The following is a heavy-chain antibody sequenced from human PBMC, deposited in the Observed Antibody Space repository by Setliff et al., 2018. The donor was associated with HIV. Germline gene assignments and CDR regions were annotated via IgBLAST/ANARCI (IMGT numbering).Heavy chain of an antibody. CDR2: LYYRGTT. V-gene: IGHV4-39*07. J-gene: IGHJ4*02. Sequence: PSETLSLTCTVSGGSISSSSYYWGWIRQPPGKGPEWIGSLYYRGTTYYNLSLKTRLTMTVDASKSQLSLKLSSVTAADSAFYYCARASAYKGVFSVTHGAFDNWGRGILVTVSS. CDR3: ARASAYKGVFSVTHGAFDN. CDR1: GGSISSSSYY. D-gene: IGHD1-1*01.